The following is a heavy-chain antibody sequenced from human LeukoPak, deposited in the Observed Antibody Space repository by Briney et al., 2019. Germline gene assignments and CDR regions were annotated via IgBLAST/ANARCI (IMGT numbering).Heavy chain of an antibody. Sequence: SETLSLTCAVYGGSFSGSYWSWIRQPPGKGLEWIGEINHRGSTNYNPSLKSRVTISAGTSKNQFSLNVSSVTAADTAVYYCARVPDLPVVEGVGWFDPWGQGTLVTVSS. V-gene: IGHV4-34*01. J-gene: IGHJ5*02. CDR3: ARVPDLPVVEGVGWFDP. D-gene: IGHD3-10*01. CDR2: INHRGST. CDR1: GGSFSGSY.